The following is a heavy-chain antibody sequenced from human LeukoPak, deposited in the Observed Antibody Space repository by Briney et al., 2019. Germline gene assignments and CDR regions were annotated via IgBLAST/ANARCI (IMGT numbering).Heavy chain of an antibody. CDR2: ISWNSGSI. CDR3: AKGRYNWNYGPFGY. V-gene: IGHV3-9*03. CDR1: GFTFDDYA. Sequence: GGSLRLSCAASGFTFDDYAMHWVRQAPGKGLEWVSGISWNSGSIGYADSVKGRFTISRDNAKNSLYLQMNSLRAEDMALYYCAKGRYNWNYGPFGYWGQGTLVTVSS. D-gene: IGHD1-7*01. J-gene: IGHJ4*02.